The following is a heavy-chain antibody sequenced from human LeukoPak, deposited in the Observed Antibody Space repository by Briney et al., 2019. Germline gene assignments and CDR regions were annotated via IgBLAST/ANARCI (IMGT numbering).Heavy chain of an antibody. V-gene: IGHV1-3*01. CDR1: GYTFTSYA. Sequence: GSSVKVSCKASGYTFTSYAMHWVRQAPGQRLEWMGWIDAGNGNTKYSQKFQGRVTITRDTSASTAYMELSSLRSEDTAVYYCARDGDLLWFGELSSSNWFDPWGQGTLVTVSS. D-gene: IGHD3-10*01. CDR2: IDAGNGNT. CDR3: ARDGDLLWFGELSSSNWFDP. J-gene: IGHJ5*02.